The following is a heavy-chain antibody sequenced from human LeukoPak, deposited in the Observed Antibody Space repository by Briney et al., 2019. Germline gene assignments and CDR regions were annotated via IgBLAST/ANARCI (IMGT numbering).Heavy chain of an antibody. J-gene: IGHJ5*02. V-gene: IGHV4-61*01. D-gene: IGHD2-15*01. CDR3: ARGSCSGGSCYWFDP. CDR2: IYYSGST. CDR1: GVSVSSGSYY. Sequence: SETLSLTCTVSGVSVSSGSYYWSWIRQPPGKGLEWIGYIYYSGSTNYNPSLKSRVTISVDTSKNQFSLKLSSVTAADTAVYYCARGSCSGGSCYWFDPWGQGTLVTVSS.